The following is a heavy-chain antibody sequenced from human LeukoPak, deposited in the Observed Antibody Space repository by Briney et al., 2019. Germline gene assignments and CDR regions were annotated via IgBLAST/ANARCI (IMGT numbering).Heavy chain of an antibody. CDR1: GGSISNFY. CDR3: ARGGRNWIDP. Sequence: SETLSLTCTVSGGSISNFYWTWIRQPPGKGLEWIGYVSNSGSTNYNPSLKSRATISLDTSKSQFSLKVRSLTAADTAVYYCARGGRNWIDPWGQGTLVTVSS. CDR2: VSNSGST. J-gene: IGHJ5*02. V-gene: IGHV4-59*01.